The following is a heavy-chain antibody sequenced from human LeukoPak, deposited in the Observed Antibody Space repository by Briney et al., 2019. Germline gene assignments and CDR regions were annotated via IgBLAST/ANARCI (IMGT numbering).Heavy chain of an antibody. Sequence: GESLKISCKGSGYSFTTYWIGWVRQMPGKGLEWMGIIYPGDSDTRYSPSFQGQVTISADKSITTAYLRWSSLKASDTAMYYCARRVYGSSDFYYAFDYWGQGTLVTVSS. V-gene: IGHV5-51*01. J-gene: IGHJ4*02. D-gene: IGHD3-22*01. CDR1: GYSFTTYW. CDR2: IYPGDSDT. CDR3: ARRVYGSSDFYYAFDY.